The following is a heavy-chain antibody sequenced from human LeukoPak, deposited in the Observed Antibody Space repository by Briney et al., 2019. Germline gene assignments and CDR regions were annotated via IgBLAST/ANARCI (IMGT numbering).Heavy chain of an antibody. Sequence: PGGSLRLSCAASGFTFSSYAMHWVRQAPGKGLEWVAVVWYDGTNKYSADSVKGRFAISRDNSKNTLYLEMNSLRAEDTAVYYCARLTVAGTGAFDIWGQGTMVTVSS. CDR3: ARLTVAGTGAFDI. V-gene: IGHV3-33*08. D-gene: IGHD6-19*01. J-gene: IGHJ3*02. CDR1: GFTFSSYA. CDR2: VWYDGTNK.